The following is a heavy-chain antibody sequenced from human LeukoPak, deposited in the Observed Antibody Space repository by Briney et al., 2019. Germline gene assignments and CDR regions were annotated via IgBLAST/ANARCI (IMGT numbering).Heavy chain of an antibody. CDR1: GGTFSSYA. CDR3: ARDKRSGYSSGWYEGY. D-gene: IGHD6-19*01. V-gene: IGHV1-69*04. Sequence: ASVKVSCKASGGTFSSYAISWVRQAPGQGLEWMGRIIPILGIANYAQKFQGRVTITADKSTSTAYMELSSLRSEDTAVYYCARDKRSGYSSGWYEGYWGQGTLVTVSS. J-gene: IGHJ4*02. CDR2: IIPILGIA.